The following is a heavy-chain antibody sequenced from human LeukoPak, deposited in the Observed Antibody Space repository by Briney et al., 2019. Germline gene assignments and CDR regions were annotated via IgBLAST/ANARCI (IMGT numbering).Heavy chain of an antibody. CDR1: EFTFSNYD. V-gene: IGHV3-23*01. CDR2: ISTSGGDT. Sequence: GGSLRLSCAASEFTFSNYDMSWVRQAPGQGLEWVSTISTSGGDTFYADSVKGRFTISRDNSKNTLYLQSNSLRAEDTAVYYCAEGGGGNFYDYWGQGTLVTVSS. J-gene: IGHJ4*02. D-gene: IGHD4-23*01. CDR3: AEGGGGNFYDY.